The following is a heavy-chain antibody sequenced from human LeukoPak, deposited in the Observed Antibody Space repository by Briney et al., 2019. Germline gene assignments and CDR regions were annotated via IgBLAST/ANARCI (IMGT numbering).Heavy chain of an antibody. CDR2: INPNSGGT. V-gene: IGHV1-2*02. D-gene: IGHD1-26*01. CDR3: ARGSLTGWELLGLSWFDP. CDR1: GYTFTGYY. J-gene: IGHJ5*02. Sequence: ASVKVSCKASGYTFTGYYTHWVRQAPGQGLEWMGWINPNSGGTNYAQKFQGRVTMTRDTSISTAYMELSRLRSDDTAVYYCARGSLTGWELLGLSWFDPWGQGTLVTVSS.